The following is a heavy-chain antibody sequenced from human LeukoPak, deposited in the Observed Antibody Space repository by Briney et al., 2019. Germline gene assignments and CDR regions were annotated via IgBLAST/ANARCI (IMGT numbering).Heavy chain of an antibody. Sequence: PSQTLSLTCTVSGGSISSYYWSWIRQPPGKGLEWIGYIYYSGSTNYNPSLKSRVTISVDTSKNQFSLKLSSVTAADTAVYYCAGTLRSHDYWGQGTLVTVSS. J-gene: IGHJ4*02. CDR1: GGSISSYY. V-gene: IGHV4-59*08. CDR3: AGTLRSHDY. CDR2: IYYSGST. D-gene: IGHD4-17*01.